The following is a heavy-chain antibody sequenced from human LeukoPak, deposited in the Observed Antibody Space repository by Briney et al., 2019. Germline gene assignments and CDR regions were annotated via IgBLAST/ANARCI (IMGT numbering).Heavy chain of an antibody. D-gene: IGHD2-8*02. Sequence: SETLSLTCTVSGGSISSYYWSWIRQPPGKGLEWIGYIYYSGSTNYNPPLKSRVTISVDTSKNQFSLKLSSVTAADTAVYYCATGPFSYYFDYWGQGTLVTVSS. V-gene: IGHV4-59*01. CDR1: GGSISSYY. J-gene: IGHJ4*02. CDR2: IYYSGST. CDR3: ATGPFSYYFDY.